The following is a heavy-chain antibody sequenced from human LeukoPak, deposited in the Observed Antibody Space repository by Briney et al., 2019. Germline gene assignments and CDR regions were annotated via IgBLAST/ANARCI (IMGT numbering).Heavy chain of an antibody. D-gene: IGHD3-10*01. V-gene: IGHV1-2*02. J-gene: IGHJ4*02. Sequence: GASVKVSCKASGYTFTGYYMHWVRQAPGQGLEWMGWINPNSGGTNYAQKFQGRVTMTRDTTISTAYMELSRLRSDDTAVYYCARGVVRGAPTTNFDYWGQGTLVTVSS. CDR3: ARGVVRGAPTTNFDY. CDR1: GYTFTGYY. CDR2: INPNSGGT.